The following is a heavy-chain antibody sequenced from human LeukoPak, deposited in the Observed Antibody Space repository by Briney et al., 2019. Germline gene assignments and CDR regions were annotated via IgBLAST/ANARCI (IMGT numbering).Heavy chain of an antibody. CDR3: ATNTAMLRYFGY. V-gene: IGHV4-34*01. Sequence: PSETLSLTCAVYGGSFSGYYWSWIRQPPGKGLEWIGEINHSGSTNYNPSLKSRVTISVDTSKNQFSLKLSSVTAADTAVYYCATNTAMLRYFGYWGQGTLVTVSS. J-gene: IGHJ4*02. CDR1: GGSFSGYY. D-gene: IGHD5-18*01. CDR2: INHSGST.